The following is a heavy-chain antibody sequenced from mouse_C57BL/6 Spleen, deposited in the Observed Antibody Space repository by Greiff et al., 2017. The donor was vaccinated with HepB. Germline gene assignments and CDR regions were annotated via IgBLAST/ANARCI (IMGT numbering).Heavy chain of an antibody. CDR2: IDPSDSYT. CDR3: AREGSSSGYFDV. CDR1: GYTFTSYW. Sequence: QVQLQQPGAELVMPGASVKLSCKASGYTFTSYWMHGVKQRPGQGLGWIGGIDPSDSYTNYNQKFKGKSTLTVDKSSSTAYMQLSSLTSEDSAVYYCAREGSSSGYFDVWGTGTTVTVSS. J-gene: IGHJ1*03. V-gene: IGHV1-69*01. D-gene: IGHD1-1*01.